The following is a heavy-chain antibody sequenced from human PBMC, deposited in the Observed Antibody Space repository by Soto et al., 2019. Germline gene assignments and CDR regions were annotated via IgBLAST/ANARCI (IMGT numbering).Heavy chain of an antibody. CDR3: ARDLGPPCSSTSCFGAFDI. V-gene: IGHV1-3*01. J-gene: IGHJ3*02. D-gene: IGHD2-2*01. CDR2: INADNGNT. CDR1: GYTLTTYA. Sequence: GASVKVSCKASGYTLTTYAMHWVRQAPGQRLEWMGWINADNGNTEYSQKFQGRVTITRDTSASTAYMEVSSLRSEDTAVYYCARDLGPPCSSTSCFGAFDIWGQGTMVTVSS.